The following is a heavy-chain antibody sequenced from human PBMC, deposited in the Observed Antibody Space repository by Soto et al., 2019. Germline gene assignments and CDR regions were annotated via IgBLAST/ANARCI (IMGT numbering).Heavy chain of an antibody. CDR3: ARPALLVTTFDY. J-gene: IGHJ4*02. V-gene: IGHV3-23*01. CDR1: GFTFSTYA. CDR2: VSASGLNT. D-gene: IGHD2-21*02. Sequence: GGSLRLSCAASGFTFSTYAMAWVRQAPGKGLEWVSGVSASGLNTDYADPVKGRFYISRDNSKNTVSLHMNSLRAEDTAVYYCARPALLVTTFDYWGQGALVTVSS.